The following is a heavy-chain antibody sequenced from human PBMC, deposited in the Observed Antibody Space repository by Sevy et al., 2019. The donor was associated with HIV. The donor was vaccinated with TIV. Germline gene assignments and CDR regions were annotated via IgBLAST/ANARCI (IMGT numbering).Heavy chain of an antibody. Sequence: GGSLRLSCAASGLASGFTFSSFAMSWVRQLPGKGLEWVSTINGRGGSTYYADSVKGRFTLSRDNSNNALFLQMDSLTPEDTFLYYFARPTPRIAPSSAAFFDSWGHGTLVTVSS. D-gene: IGHD6-6*01. V-gene: IGHV3-23*01. CDR1: GFTFSSFA. CDR2: INGRGGST. J-gene: IGHJ4*01. CDR3: ARPTPRIAPSSAAFFDS.